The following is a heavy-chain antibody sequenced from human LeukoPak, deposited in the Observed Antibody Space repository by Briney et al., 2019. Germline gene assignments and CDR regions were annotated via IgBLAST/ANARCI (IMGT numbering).Heavy chain of an antibody. J-gene: IGHJ4*02. Sequence: GGSLRLSCVASGFTFSSYPMNWVRQAPGKGLEWVSYISDSSTTIYYADSVKGRFTISRDNAKNSLYLQMNSLRAEDTAVYYCARDRGGAYDFWSGYYTGYFDYWGQGTLVPVSS. D-gene: IGHD3-3*01. CDR3: ARDRGGAYDFWSGYYTGYFDY. CDR2: ISDSSTTI. V-gene: IGHV3-48*01. CDR1: GFTFSSYP.